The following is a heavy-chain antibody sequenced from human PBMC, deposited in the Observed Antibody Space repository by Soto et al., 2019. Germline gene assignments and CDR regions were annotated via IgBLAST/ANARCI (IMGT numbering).Heavy chain of an antibody. Sequence: ASVKVSCKVSGYTLTELSMHWVRQAPGKGLEWMGGFDPEDGETIYAQKFQGRVTMTEDTSTDTAYMELSSLRSEDTAVYYCATTGYDSSGYLVYFDYWGQGTLVT. CDR3: ATTGYDSSGYLVYFDY. V-gene: IGHV1-24*01. J-gene: IGHJ4*02. CDR1: GYTLTELS. CDR2: FDPEDGET. D-gene: IGHD3-22*01.